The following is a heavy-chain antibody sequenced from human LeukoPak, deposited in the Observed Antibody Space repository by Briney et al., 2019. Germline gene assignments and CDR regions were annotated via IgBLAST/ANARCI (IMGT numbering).Heavy chain of an antibody. Sequence: GGSLRLSCAASGFTFSSYGMHWVRQAPGKGLEWVAVISYDGSNKYCADSVKGRFTISRDNSKNTLYLQMNSLRAEDTAVYYCAKDQGWFDPWGQGTLVTVSS. CDR1: GFTFSSYG. CDR3: AKDQGWFDP. CDR2: ISYDGSNK. J-gene: IGHJ5*02. V-gene: IGHV3-30*18.